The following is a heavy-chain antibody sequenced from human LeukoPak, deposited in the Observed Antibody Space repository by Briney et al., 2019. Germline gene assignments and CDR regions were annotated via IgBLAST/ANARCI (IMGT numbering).Heavy chain of an antibody. J-gene: IGHJ4*02. Sequence: ASVKVSCKASGGTFSSYAISWVRQAPGQGLEWMGRIIPILGIANYAQKFQGRVTITADKSTSTAYMELSSLRSEDTAVYYCARDELAYCGGDCYSFDYWGQGTLVTVSS. CDR1: GGTFSSYA. D-gene: IGHD2-21*02. CDR3: ARDELAYCGGDCYSFDY. V-gene: IGHV1-69*04. CDR2: IIPILGIA.